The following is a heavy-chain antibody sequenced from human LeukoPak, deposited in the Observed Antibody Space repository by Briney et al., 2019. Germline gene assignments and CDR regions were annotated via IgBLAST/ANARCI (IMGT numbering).Heavy chain of an antibody. Sequence: KPSETLSLTCAVSGGSISSNNWWIWVRQPPGKGLEWIGEIYHSGSTNDNPSLKSRVTISVDKSKNQFSLKLSSVTAADTAVYYCAREGGSSWYSRDFYYIDVWGKGTTVTVSS. J-gene: IGHJ6*03. CDR1: GGSISSNNW. CDR3: AREGGSSWYSRDFYYIDV. V-gene: IGHV4-4*02. D-gene: IGHD6-13*01. CDR2: IYHSGST.